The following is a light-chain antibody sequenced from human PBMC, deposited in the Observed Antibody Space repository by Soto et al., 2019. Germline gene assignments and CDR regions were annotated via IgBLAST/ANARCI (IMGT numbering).Light chain of an antibody. CDR1: QSVSNNY. CDR3: QRTDSFPT. CDR2: GAS. V-gene: IGKV3-20*02. Sequence: EIMVKQSPGTLSLSPGERATLSCRASQSVSNNYLAWYQQKPGQAPRLLIYGASNRATGIPSRFSGGGSGTDFTLTISTLQPEDFATYYCQRTDSFPTFARGTRLEIK. J-gene: IGKJ5*01.